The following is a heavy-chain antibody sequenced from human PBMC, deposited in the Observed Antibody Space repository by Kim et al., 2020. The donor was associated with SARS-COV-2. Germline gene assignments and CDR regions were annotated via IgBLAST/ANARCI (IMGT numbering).Heavy chain of an antibody. CDR2: ITYDGTNK. CDR1: GFNIKTYA. Sequence: GGSLRLSCEGSGFNIKTYAMHWVRQAPGKGLEWVAGITYDGTNKYYADSVKGRFTIARDNSQNTLSLQMDSLRPEDTAIYYCARENNAFDVWGQGTLVTVSS. CDR3: ARENNAFDV. J-gene: IGHJ3*01. V-gene: IGHV3-30*04.